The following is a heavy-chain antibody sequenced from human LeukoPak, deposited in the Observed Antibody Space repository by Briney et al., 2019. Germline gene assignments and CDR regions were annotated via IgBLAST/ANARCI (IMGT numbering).Heavy chain of an antibody. J-gene: IGHJ4*02. D-gene: IGHD3-10*01. CDR1: GYTFISYG. CDR3: ARSHYGSGLRNFDY. CDR2: ISAYNGNR. V-gene: IGHV1-18*01. Sequence: ASVKVSCKASGYTFISYGISWVRQAPGQGLEWMGWISAYNGNRNYVQKLQGRVTMTTDTSTSTAYMELRSLRSEDTAVYYCARSHYGSGLRNFDYWGQGTLVTVSS.